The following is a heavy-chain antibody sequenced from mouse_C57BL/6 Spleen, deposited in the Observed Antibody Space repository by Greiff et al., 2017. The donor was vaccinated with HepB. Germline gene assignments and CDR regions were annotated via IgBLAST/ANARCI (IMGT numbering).Heavy chain of an antibody. CDR1: GYAFTNYL. Sequence: VQLQQSGAELVRPGTSVKVSCKASGYAFTNYLIEWVKQRPGQGLEWIGVINPGSGGTNSNEKFKGKATLTADKSSSTAYMQLSSLTSEDSAVYFCARSANWEYYFDYWGQGTTLTVSS. J-gene: IGHJ2*01. D-gene: IGHD4-1*01. V-gene: IGHV1-54*01. CDR3: ARSANWEYYFDY. CDR2: INPGSGGT.